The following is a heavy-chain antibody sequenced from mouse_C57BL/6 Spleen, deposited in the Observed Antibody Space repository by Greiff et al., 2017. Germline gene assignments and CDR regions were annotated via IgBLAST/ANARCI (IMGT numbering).Heavy chain of an antibody. CDR3: ARNESPHYYGSSHWYFDV. CDR2: INPSTGGT. CDR1: GYSFTGYY. J-gene: IGHJ1*03. Sequence: EVQLQQSGPELVKPGASVKISCKASGYSFTGYYMHWVKQSSEKSLEWIGEINPSTGGTSYNQKFKGKATLTVDKSSSTAYMQLKSLTSEDSAVYYCARNESPHYYGSSHWYFDVWGTGTTVTVSS. D-gene: IGHD1-1*01. V-gene: IGHV1-43*01.